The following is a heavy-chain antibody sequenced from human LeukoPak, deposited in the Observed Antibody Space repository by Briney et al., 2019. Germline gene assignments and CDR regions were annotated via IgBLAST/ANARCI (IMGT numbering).Heavy chain of an antibody. CDR2: ISGSGGST. Sequence: LGVSLRLSCAASGVTFSSYAMSWVRQAPGKGLEWVSAISGSGGSTYYADSVKGRFTIPRDNSKNTLYLQMNSLRAEDTAVYYCAKSSSSWYLGLVDYWGQGTLVTVSS. J-gene: IGHJ4*02. CDR3: AKSSSSWYLGLVDY. V-gene: IGHV3-23*01. CDR1: GVTFSSYA. D-gene: IGHD6-13*01.